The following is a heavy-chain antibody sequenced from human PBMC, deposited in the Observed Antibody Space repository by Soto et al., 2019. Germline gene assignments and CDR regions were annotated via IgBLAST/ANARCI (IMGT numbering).Heavy chain of an antibody. D-gene: IGHD6-19*01. CDR2: IYYSGST. CDR1: GGSISSSSYY. V-gene: IGHV4-39*01. CDR3: ARHPREASSGWYFGPLNWFDP. J-gene: IGHJ5*02. Sequence: PSETLSLTCTVSGGSISSSSYYWGWIRQPPGKGLEWIGSIYYSGSTYYNPSLKSRVTISVDTSKNQFSLKLSSVTAADTAVYYCARHPREASSGWYFGPLNWFDPWGQGTLVTVSS.